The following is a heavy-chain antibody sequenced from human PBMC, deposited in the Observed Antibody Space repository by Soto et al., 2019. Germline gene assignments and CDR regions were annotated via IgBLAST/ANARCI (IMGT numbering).Heavy chain of an antibody. CDR2: TRNKANSYTT. CDR1: VFTFIDHY. CDR3: ARGYCSNGVCYRYIDL. Sequence: GGSLRLSCASSVFTFIDHYMDWVRQAPGKGLEWVGRTRNKANSYTTEYAASVKGRFTISRDDSKNSLYLQMNSLKTEDTAVYYCARGYCSNGVCYRYIDLWGRGTLVTVSS. D-gene: IGHD2-8*01. J-gene: IGHJ2*01. V-gene: IGHV3-72*01.